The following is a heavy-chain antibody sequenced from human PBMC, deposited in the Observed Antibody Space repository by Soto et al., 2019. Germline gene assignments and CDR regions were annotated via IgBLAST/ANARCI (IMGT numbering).Heavy chain of an antibody. J-gene: IGHJ3*02. CDR2: IKEDESEK. CDR1: GFTFSNYW. V-gene: IGHV3-7*03. D-gene: IGHD6-13*01. Sequence: EVQLVESGGGLAQPGGSLRLSCVVSGFTFSNYWMTWVRQAPGKGLEWVANIKEDESEKYYVDSVKGRFTISRDNAKHSLYLQMNSLRAEDTAVYYCARGIDSFEIWGQGTMVTVSS. CDR3: ARGIDSFEI.